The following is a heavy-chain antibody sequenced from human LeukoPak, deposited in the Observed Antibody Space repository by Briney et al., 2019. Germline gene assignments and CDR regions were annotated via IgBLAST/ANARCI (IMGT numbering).Heavy chain of an antibody. CDR3: TTEVTGEVYSSSPLEDY. CDR2: IKSKTDGGTT. V-gene: IGHV3-15*01. Sequence: RSGGSLRLSCAASGFTFSNAWMSWVRQAPGKGLEWVGRIKSKTDGGTTDYAAPVKGRFTISRDDSKNTLYLQMNSLKTEDTAVYYCTTEVTGEVYSSSPLEDYWGQGTLVTVSS. CDR1: GFTFSNAW. D-gene: IGHD6-6*01. J-gene: IGHJ4*02.